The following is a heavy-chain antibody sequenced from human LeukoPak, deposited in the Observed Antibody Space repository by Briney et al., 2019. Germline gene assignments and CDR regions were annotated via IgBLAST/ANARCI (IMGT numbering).Heavy chain of an antibody. CDR2: IKQDGSEK. V-gene: IGHV3-7*04. CDR1: GFTFSSYW. Sequence: GGSLRLSCAASGFTFSSYWMSWVRQAPGKGLEWVANIKQDGSEKYYVDSVKGRFTISRDNAKNSLYLRMNSLRAEDTAVYYCARGGYSYGFDAFDIWGQGTMVTVSS. CDR3: ARGGYSYGFDAFDI. J-gene: IGHJ3*02. D-gene: IGHD5-18*01.